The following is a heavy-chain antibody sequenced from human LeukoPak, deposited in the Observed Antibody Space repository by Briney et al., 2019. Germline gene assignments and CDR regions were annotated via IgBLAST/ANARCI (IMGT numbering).Heavy chain of an antibody. CDR2: IYTGGST. V-gene: IGHV4-4*07. J-gene: IGHJ2*01. CDR3: ASRATVVTPGWYFDL. D-gene: IGHD4-23*01. Sequence: PSETLPLTCTVSGGSICSYYWSWIRQPAGKGLEWIGRIYTGGSTNYNPSLKSRVTISVDTSKNRFSLKLSSVTAADTAVYYCASRATVVTPGWYFDLWGRGTLVTVSS. CDR1: GGSICSYY.